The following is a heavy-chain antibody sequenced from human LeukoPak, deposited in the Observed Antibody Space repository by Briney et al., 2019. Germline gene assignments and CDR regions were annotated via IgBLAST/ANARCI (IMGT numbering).Heavy chain of an antibody. CDR2: INHSGYP. V-gene: IGHV4-34*01. J-gene: IGHJ3*01. D-gene: IGHD6-13*01. CDR1: GESFSGYF. Sequence: PSETLSLTCAVYGESFSGYFWGWIRQPPGTGLEWIGEINHSGYPNYKPSLKSRATISRDTSKSQFSLTLNLVSAADTAVYYCARGAICGSSCRAFDVWGQGTMVTVSS. CDR3: ARGAICGSSCRAFDV.